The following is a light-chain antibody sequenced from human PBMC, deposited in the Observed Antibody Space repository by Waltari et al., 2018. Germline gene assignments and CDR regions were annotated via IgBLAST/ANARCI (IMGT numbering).Light chain of an antibody. CDR1: SSNVGNNF. J-gene: IGLJ7*01. Sequence: QSVLTQPPSVSAAPGQRVTLSCSGGSSNVGNNFVSFYRQLPGTAPNLVNYANSELPSGSADRFADSKAGTSASRDITGHQAGDEANYYGGTWDSSLSGAVCGGGTHLTVL. CDR3: GTWDSSLSGAV. CDR2: ANS. V-gene: IGLV1-51*01.